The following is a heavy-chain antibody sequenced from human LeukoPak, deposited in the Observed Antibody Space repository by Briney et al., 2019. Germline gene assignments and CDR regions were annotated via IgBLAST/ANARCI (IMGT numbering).Heavy chain of an antibody. J-gene: IGHJ4*02. CDR3: ARGRLVGGATGFFVRPERNRIVDY. D-gene: IGHD1-26*01. CDR1: GGSFSGYY. Sequence: PSETLSLTCAVYGGSFSGYYWSWIRQPPGKGLEWIGEINHSGSTNYNPSLKSRVTISVDTSKNQFSLKLSSVTAADTAVYYCARGRLVGGATGFFVRPERNRIVDYWGQGTLVTVSS. V-gene: IGHV4-34*01. CDR2: INHSGST.